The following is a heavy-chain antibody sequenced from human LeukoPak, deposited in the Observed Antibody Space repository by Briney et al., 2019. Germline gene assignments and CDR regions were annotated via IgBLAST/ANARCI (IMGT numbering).Heavy chain of an antibody. V-gene: IGHV3-7*01. CDR1: AFTFNRYW. J-gene: IGHJ4*02. CDR3: ARAITVVDLY. D-gene: IGHD2-2*01. CDR2: IDGDGTEK. Sequence: PGGSLRLSCAASAFTFNRYWMNWVRQAPGKGLEWVAGIDGDGTEKYYVESVKGRFTISRDNAKKSVYLQMNNLRADDTAVYYCARAITVVDLYWGQGTLVTVSS.